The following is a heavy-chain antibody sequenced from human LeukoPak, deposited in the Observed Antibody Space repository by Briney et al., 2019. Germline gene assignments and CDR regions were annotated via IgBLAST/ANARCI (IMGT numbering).Heavy chain of an antibody. V-gene: IGHV1-24*01. D-gene: IGHD3-22*01. CDR1: GYTLTELS. J-gene: IGHJ4*02. CDR2: FDPEDGET. Sequence: GDSVKVSCKVSGYTLTELSMHWVRQAPGKGLEWMGGFDPEDGETIYAQKFQGRVTMTEDTSTDTAYMELSSLRSEDTAVYYCATGSKGSYYYDSSTYDYWGQGTLVTVSS. CDR3: ATGSKGSYYYDSSTYDY.